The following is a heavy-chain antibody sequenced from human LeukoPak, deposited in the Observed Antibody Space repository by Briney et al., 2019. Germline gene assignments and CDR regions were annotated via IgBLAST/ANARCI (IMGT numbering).Heavy chain of an antibody. J-gene: IGHJ4*02. Sequence: PGGSLRLSCAASGFTFSSYVMSWVRQAPGKGLEWVSAISGSGGSTYYADSVKGRFTISRDNSKNTLYLQMNSLRAEDTAVYYCAKDPCDSSGYHYKPPDYWGQGTLVTVSS. CDR3: AKDPCDSSGYHYKPPDY. CDR2: ISGSGGST. V-gene: IGHV3-23*01. D-gene: IGHD3-22*01. CDR1: GFTFSSYV.